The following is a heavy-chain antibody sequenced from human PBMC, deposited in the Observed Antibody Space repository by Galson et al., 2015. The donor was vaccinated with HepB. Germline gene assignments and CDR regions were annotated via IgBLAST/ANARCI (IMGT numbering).Heavy chain of an antibody. J-gene: IGHJ6*03. Sequence: SLRLSCAASGFTFSDYYMSWIRQAPGKGLEWVSYISSSSSYTNYADSVKGRFTISRDNAKNSLYLQMNSLRAEDTAVYYCASFLRYYYYMDVWGKGTTVTVSS. D-gene: IGHD2/OR15-2a*01. CDR1: GFTFSDYY. V-gene: IGHV3-11*06. CDR3: ASFLRYYYYMDV. CDR2: ISSSSSYT.